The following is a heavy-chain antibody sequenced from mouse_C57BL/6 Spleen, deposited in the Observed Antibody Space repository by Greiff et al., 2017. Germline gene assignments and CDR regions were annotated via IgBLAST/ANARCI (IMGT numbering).Heavy chain of an antibody. CDR3: ARGAPSGDY. Sequence: QVQLQQPGAELVRPGTSVKLSCKASGYTFTSYWMHWVKQRPGQGLEWIGVIDPSDSYTNYNQKFKGKATLTVDTSSSTAYMQLSSLTSEDSAVYYCARGAPSGDYWGQGTTLTVSS. CDR1: GYTFTSYW. J-gene: IGHJ2*01. V-gene: IGHV1-59*01. CDR2: IDPSDSYT.